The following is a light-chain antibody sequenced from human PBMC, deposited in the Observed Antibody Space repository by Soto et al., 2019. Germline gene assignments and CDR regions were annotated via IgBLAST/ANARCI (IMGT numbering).Light chain of an antibody. CDR3: SFFAGSRYV. Sequence: QSALTQPPSASGSPGQSVTISCTGTSSDVGGYNYVSWYQQHPGKAPKLMIHEVTKRPSGVPDRFSGSKSGNTASLTVSGLQVEDEADYYCSFFAGSRYVFGTGTKLTVL. J-gene: IGLJ1*01. CDR2: EVT. V-gene: IGLV2-8*01. CDR1: SSDVGGYNY.